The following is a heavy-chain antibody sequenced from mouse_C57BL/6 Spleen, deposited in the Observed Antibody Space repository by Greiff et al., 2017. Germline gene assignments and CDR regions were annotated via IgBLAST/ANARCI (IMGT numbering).Heavy chain of an antibody. CDR2: IDPSDSET. V-gene: IGHV1-52*01. J-gene: IGHJ2*01. CDR1: GYTFTSYW. CDR3: ARSGTTVVAKGFDY. Sequence: VQLQQPGAELVRPGSSVKLSCKASGYTFTSYWMHWVKQRPIQGLEWIGNIDPSDSETHYNQKFKDKATLTVDKSSSTAYMQLSSLTSEDSAVYYCARSGTTVVAKGFDYWGQGTTLTVSS. D-gene: IGHD1-1*01.